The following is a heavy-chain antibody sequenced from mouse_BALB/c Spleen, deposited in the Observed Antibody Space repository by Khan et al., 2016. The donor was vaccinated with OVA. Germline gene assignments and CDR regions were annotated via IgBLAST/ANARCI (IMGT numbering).Heavy chain of an antibody. J-gene: IGHJ1*01. V-gene: IGHV14-3*02. CDR1: GFNIKDTY. CDR2: IAPANGNT. CDR3: ALPAYDPRDFDV. D-gene: IGHD2-3*01. Sequence: VQLKQSGAALVKPGASVDLSCTASGFNIKDTYIHWVKQRPEQGLEWIGRIAPANGNTKYDPKFQGKATITADTSSKRSYLRLSILTSEDTAVYFLALPAYDPRDFDVWGAGTTVTVSS.